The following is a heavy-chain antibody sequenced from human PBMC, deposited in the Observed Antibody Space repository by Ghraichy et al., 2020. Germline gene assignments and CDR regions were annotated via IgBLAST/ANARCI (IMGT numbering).Heavy chain of an antibody. Sequence: LSLTCAVYGGSFSGYYWSWIRQPPGKGLEWIGEINHSGSTNYNPSLKSRVTISVDTSKNQFSLKLSSVTAADTAVYYCARVVGATMITKAYYGMDVWGQGTTVTVSS. CDR1: GGSFSGYY. V-gene: IGHV4-34*01. D-gene: IGHD1-26*01. CDR3: ARVVGATMITKAYYGMDV. CDR2: INHSGST. J-gene: IGHJ6*02.